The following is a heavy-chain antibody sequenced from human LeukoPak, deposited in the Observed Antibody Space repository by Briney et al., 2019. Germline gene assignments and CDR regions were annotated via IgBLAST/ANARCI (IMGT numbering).Heavy chain of an antibody. CDR2: INPNSGGT. CDR1: GYTFTGYY. D-gene: IGHD2-15*01. Sequence: ASVKVSCKASGYTFTGYYMHWVRQAPGQGLEWMGWINPNSGGTNYAQKFQGRVTMTRDTSISTAYMELSRLRSDDTAVYYCAREKDIVVVGGAGIPGTWGQGTLVTVSS. V-gene: IGHV1-2*02. J-gene: IGHJ5*02. CDR3: AREKDIVVVGGAGIPGT.